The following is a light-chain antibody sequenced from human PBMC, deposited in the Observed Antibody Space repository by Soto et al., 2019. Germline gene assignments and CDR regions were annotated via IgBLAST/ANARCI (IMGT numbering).Light chain of an antibody. CDR1: RSDIGDSNF. Sequence: QSVLTQPASLSGSPGQSVTISCTGPRSDIGDSNFISWYQHSPGKAPRLLIYEVNNRPSGVSKRFSGSKAGNTASLTISGLLDGDEADYFCASFRSGTILVFGSGTKVTVL. CDR2: EVN. J-gene: IGLJ1*01. CDR3: ASFRSGTILV. V-gene: IGLV2-14*01.